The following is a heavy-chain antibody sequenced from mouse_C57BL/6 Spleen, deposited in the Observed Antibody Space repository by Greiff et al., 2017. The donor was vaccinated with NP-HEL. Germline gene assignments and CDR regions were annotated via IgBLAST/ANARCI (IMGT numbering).Heavy chain of an antibody. CDR3: ARCDYDGYYYAMDY. Sequence: QVQLKQSGPELVKPGASVKISCKASGYAFSSSWMNWVKQRPGKGLEWIGRIYPGDGDTNYNGKFKGKATLTADKYSSTAYMQLSSLTSEDSAVYFCARCDYDGYYYAMDYWGQGTSVTVSS. CDR2: IYPGDGDT. V-gene: IGHV1-82*01. J-gene: IGHJ4*01. D-gene: IGHD2-4*01. CDR1: GYAFSSSW.